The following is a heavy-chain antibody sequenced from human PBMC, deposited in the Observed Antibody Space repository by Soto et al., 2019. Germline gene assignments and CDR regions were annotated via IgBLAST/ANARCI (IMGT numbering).Heavy chain of an antibody. CDR3: AHKGPEDWPLDY. J-gene: IGHJ4*02. Sequence: QITLKESGPTLVRPTQTLTLTCAFSGFSLSTSGVGVGWIRQPPGKALEWLAVIYWDDSKHYSPSLRSRPTITTNTSKTHVLLTMTNMDPIHTATYYCAHKGPEDWPLDYWRQGTLVTVSS. CDR2: IYWDDSK. V-gene: IGHV2-5*02. D-gene: IGHD3-9*01. CDR1: GFSLSTSGVG.